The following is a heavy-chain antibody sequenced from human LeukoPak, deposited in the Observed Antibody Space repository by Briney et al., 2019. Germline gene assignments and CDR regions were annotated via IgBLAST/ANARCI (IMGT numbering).Heavy chain of an antibody. D-gene: IGHD2-2*01. CDR2: TYYRSTWYN. CDR1: GDSVSINSVT. J-gene: IGHJ5*02. V-gene: IGHV6-1*01. CDR3: ARRLTQYDCFDP. Sequence: SQTLSLTCAISGDSVSINSVTWNWIRQSPSRDLEWLGRTYYRSTWYNDYAVSVRGRITVNPDTSKNQFSLHLNSVTPEDTAVYYCARRLTQYDCFDPWGQGILVTVSS.